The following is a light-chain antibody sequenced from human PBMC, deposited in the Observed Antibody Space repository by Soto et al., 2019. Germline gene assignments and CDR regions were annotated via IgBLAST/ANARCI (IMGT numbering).Light chain of an antibody. V-gene: IGKV1-39*01. CDR2: GAS. CDR3: QQTYSTPLFS. J-gene: IGKJ4*01. CDR1: RSINGF. Sequence: DIEMTQSPSSLSASVGDRVTISCRASRSINGFLNWYQQKPGKAPKLLIYGASTLQSGVPSRFGGRGSGTDFTLTISSLQAEDFAIYYCQQTYSTPLFSFGGGTKVDIK.